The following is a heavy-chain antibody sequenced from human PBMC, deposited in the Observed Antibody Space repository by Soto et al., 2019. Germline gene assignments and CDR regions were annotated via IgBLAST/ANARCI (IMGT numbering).Heavy chain of an antibody. Sequence: QVQLVQSGAEVKKPGASVKVSCKTSGFTFTSYCMHWVRQAPGQGLEWMGIINPSGGGTSYAQKFQGTVTMTRDTSTSTAYMEMSSLRYEDTAMYYCATYYCAREGSSGWPFDYWGQGTLVTFSS. CDR1: GFTFTSYC. J-gene: IGHJ4*02. D-gene: IGHD6-19*01. CDR3: ATYYCAREGSSGWPFDY. CDR2: INPSGGGT. V-gene: IGHV1-46*01.